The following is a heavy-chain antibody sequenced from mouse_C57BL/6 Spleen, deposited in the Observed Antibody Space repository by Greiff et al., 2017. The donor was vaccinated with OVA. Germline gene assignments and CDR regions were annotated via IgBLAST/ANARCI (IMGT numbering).Heavy chain of an antibody. CDR2: ISYSGST. CDR1: GYSITSGYD. V-gene: IGHV3-1*01. CDR3: ARDLYDYDGGWYFDV. Sequence: EVHLVESGPGMVKPSQSLSLTCTVTGYSITSGYDWHWIRHFPGNKLEWMGYISYSGSTNYNPSLKSRISITHDTSKNHFFLKLNSVTTEDTATYYCARDLYDYDGGWYFDVWGTGTTVTVSS. J-gene: IGHJ1*03. D-gene: IGHD2-4*01.